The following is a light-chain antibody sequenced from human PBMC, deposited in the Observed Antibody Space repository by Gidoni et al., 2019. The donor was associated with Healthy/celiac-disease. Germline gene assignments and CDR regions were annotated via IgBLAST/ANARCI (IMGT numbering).Light chain of an antibody. CDR1: QSVSSSY. CDR2: GAS. J-gene: IGKJ2*01. CDR3: QPYGSSPGT. V-gene: IGKV3-20*01. Sequence: SVWTQSPGTLSLSPGERATLSYRASQSVSSSYLAWSQQKPGQAPRLLIYGASSRATGIPDRFSGSGSGPDFTLTISRLEPEDFAVYYCQPYGSSPGTFGQGTKLEIK.